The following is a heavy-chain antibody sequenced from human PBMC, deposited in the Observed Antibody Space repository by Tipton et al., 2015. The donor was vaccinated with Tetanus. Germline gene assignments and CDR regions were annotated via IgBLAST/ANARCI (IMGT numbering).Heavy chain of an antibody. D-gene: IGHD3-10*01. J-gene: IGHJ6*02. CDR1: GYFFASFW. Sequence: QLVQSGAEVKKPGESLKISCKGSGYFFASFWIAWVRQMPGKGLEWMGIIYPGDSDTRYSPSFQGQVTISADKSISTAYLQWSSLKASDTAMYYCARLGSFGSFYSGMDVWGQGTTVTVSS. V-gene: IGHV5-51*03. CDR3: ARLGSFGSFYSGMDV. CDR2: IYPGDSDT.